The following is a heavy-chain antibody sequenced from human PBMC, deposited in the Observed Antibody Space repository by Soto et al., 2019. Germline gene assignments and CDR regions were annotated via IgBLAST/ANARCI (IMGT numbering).Heavy chain of an antibody. V-gene: IGHV4-34*01. D-gene: IGHD6-19*01. J-gene: IGHJ4*02. CDR2: INHSGST. CDR3: ARGPTGRYALDY. CDR1: GGSFSGYY. Sequence: QVQLQQWGAGLLKPSETLSLTCAVYGGSFSGYYWSWIRQPPGKGLEWIGEINHSGSTNYNPSLKSRVTISVDTSKTQCSLKLSSVTAAYTAVYYCARGPTGRYALDYWGQGTLVTVSS.